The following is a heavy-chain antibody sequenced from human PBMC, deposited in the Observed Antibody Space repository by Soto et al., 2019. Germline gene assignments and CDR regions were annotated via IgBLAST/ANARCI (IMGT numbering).Heavy chain of an antibody. CDR3: SRQTSSGWYRFDY. CDR1: GGSISSYY. CDR2: IYYSGST. D-gene: IGHD6-19*01. V-gene: IGHV4-59*08. Sequence: QVQLQESGPGLVKPSETLSLTCTVSGGSISSYYWSWIRQPPGKGLEWIGYIYYSGSTNYNPSLKSRGTISVDTSKNQFSLKLSSVTAADTAVYYCSRQTSSGWYRFDYWGQGTLVTVSS. J-gene: IGHJ4*02.